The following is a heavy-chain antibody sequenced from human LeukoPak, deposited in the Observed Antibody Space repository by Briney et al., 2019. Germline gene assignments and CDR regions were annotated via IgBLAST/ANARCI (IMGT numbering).Heavy chain of an antibody. V-gene: IGHV1-8*03. CDR2: MNPNSGNT. CDR1: GYTFTSYD. Sequence: ASVKVSCKASGYTFTSYDINWVRQATGQGLEWMGWMNPNSGNTGYAQKFQGRVTITRNTSISTAYMELSSLRSEDTAVYYCARKDDFWSGSIDYWGQGTLVTVSS. J-gene: IGHJ4*02. D-gene: IGHD3-3*01. CDR3: ARKDDFWSGSIDY.